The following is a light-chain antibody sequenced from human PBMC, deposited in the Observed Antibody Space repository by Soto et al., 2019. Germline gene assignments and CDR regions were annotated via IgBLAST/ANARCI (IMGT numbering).Light chain of an antibody. CDR3: QQRSSWPT. Sequence: EIVLTQSPATLSLSPGERATLSCRASQSVSSSLAWYQQNPGQAPRLLIYDASNRATGIPARFSGSGSGTDFTLTISSLEPEDFAVYYCQQRSSWPTFGGGTKVEIK. CDR1: QSVSSS. J-gene: IGKJ4*01. CDR2: DAS. V-gene: IGKV3-11*01.